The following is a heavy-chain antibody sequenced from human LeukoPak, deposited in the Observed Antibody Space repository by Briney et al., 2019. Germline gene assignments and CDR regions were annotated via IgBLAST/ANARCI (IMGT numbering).Heavy chain of an antibody. V-gene: IGHV3-33*01. D-gene: IGHD1-26*01. CDR1: GFTFSSYG. CDR3: ARARRGGGANLLDY. Sequence: GRSLRLSCAASGFTFSSYGMHWVRQAPGKGLEWVAVIWYDGSNKYYADSVTGRFTISRDNPKNTTYLQMTSVRTADTAVYFCARARRGGGANLLDYWGQGTLVTVSA. CDR2: IWYDGSNK. J-gene: IGHJ4*02.